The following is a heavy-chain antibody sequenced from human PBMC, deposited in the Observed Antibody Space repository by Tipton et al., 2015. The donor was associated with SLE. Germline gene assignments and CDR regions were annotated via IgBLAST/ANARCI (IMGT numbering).Heavy chain of an antibody. V-gene: IGHV4-38-2*02. CDR1: GYSISSGYY. CDR2: IYHSGST. J-gene: IGHJ4*02. CDR3: ARHGYSSSWSFDY. D-gene: IGHD6-13*01. Sequence: LRLSCTVSGYSISSGYYWGWIRQPPGKGLEWIGSIYHSGSTYYNPSLKSRVTISVDTPKNQFSLKLSSVTAADTAVYYCARHGYSSSWSFDYWGQGTLVTVSS.